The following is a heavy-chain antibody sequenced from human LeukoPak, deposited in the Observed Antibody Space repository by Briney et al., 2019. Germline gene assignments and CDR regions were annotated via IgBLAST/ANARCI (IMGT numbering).Heavy chain of an antibody. D-gene: IGHD4-23*01. CDR3: ARDLRDDYGGSFDY. J-gene: IGHJ4*02. CDR1: GFTFSSYA. V-gene: IGHV3-30*01. CDR2: ISYDGSNK. Sequence: PGGSLRLSCAASGFTFSSYAMHWVRQAPGKGLEWVAVISYDGSNKYYADSVKGRFTISRDNSKNTLYLQMNSLRAEDTAVYYCARDLRDDYGGSFDYWGQGTLVTVSS.